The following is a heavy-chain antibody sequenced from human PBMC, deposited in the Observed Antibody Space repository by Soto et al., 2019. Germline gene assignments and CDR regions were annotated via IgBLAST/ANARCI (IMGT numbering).Heavy chain of an antibody. J-gene: IGHJ6*03. CDR3: TRDDGHCSGGTCYGIPMEV. CDR1: GFTVSSKY. CDR2: INRGVSI. Sequence: EVQWVESGGGLVQPGGSLRLSCAVSGFTVSSKYMSWVRQAPGKGLEWVSLINRGVSISYADSVKGRFTISRDNSENTLYLQMSTLGVEDTAVYYCTRDDGHCSGGTCYGIPMEVWGKGTTVTVSS. V-gene: IGHV3-66*01. D-gene: IGHD2-15*01.